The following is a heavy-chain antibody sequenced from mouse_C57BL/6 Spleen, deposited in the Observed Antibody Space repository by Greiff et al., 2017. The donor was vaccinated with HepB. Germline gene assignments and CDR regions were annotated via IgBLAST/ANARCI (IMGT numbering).Heavy chain of an antibody. CDR2: ISSGSSTI. CDR1: GFTFSDYG. V-gene: IGHV5-17*01. J-gene: IGHJ4*01. CDR3: ARIYYGNFYYAMDY. Sequence: DVKLVESGGGLVKPGGSLKLSCAASGFTFSDYGMHWVRQAPEKGLEWVAYISSGSSTIYYADTVKGRFTISRDNAKNTLFLQMTSLRSEDTAMYYCARIYYGNFYYAMDYWGQGTSVTVSS. D-gene: IGHD2-1*01.